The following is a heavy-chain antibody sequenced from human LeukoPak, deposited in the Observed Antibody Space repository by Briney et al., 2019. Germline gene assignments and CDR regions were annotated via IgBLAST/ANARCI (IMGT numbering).Heavy chain of an antibody. CDR1: GYTFTGYY. D-gene: IGHD3-22*01. Sequence: GASVKVSCKASGYTFTGYYMHWVRQAPGQGLEWMGRINPNSGGTNYAQKFQGRVTMTRDTSIGTAYMELSRLRSDDTAVYYCARRLSDRRANWFDPWGQGTLVTVSS. CDR3: ARRLSDRRANWFDP. CDR2: INPNSGGT. V-gene: IGHV1-2*06. J-gene: IGHJ5*02.